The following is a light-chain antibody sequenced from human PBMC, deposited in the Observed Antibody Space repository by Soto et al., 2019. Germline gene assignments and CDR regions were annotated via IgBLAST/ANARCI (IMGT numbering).Light chain of an antibody. CDR2: NTN. CDR3: SSYAGSNNLV. Sequence: QTVVTQEPSFSVSPGGTVTLTCGLSSDSVSASHFPSWYQQTPGQAPRTLIYNTNTRSSGVPDRFSGSKSGNTASLTVSGLQAEDEADYYCSSYAGSNNLVFGGGTKLTVL. J-gene: IGLJ2*01. CDR1: SDSVSASHF. V-gene: IGLV8-61*01.